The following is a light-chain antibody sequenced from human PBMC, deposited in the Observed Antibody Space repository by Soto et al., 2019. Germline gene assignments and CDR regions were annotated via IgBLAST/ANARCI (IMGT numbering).Light chain of an antibody. CDR1: QSISSW. CDR2: KAS. J-gene: IGKJ1*01. CDR3: QQYNSYRT. V-gene: IGKV1-5*03. Sequence: DIQMTQSPSTLSASVGDRVTITCRASQSISSWLAWYQQKPGKAPKLLIYKASSLESGVPSRFSGSGSGTEFTLTISSLLPGDFATYYCQQYNSYRTFGQGTKVEIK.